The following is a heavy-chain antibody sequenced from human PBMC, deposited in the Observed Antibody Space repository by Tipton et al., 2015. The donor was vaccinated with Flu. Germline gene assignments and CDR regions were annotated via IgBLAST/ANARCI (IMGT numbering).Heavy chain of an antibody. CDR1: GFSITSYA. CDR3: AKGTNYVPYNWFDR. Sequence: VQLVQSGGGLIQRGGSLRLSCAASGFSITSYAMNWVRQAPGKGLEWVSYISGSGGSTYYADSAKGRFTVSRDTSKSTLFLQMNSLRAEDTAVYYCAKGTNYVPYNWFDRWGQGTLVIVSS. J-gene: IGHJ5*02. CDR2: ISGSGGST. V-gene: IGHV3-23*04. D-gene: IGHD4/OR15-4a*01.